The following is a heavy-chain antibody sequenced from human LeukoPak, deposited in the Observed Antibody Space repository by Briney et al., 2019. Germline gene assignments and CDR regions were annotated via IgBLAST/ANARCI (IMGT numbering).Heavy chain of an antibody. J-gene: IGHJ6*03. V-gene: IGHV3-20*04. Sequence: GGTVGLSCVAAGRVFDEYGMRWVPQASGKGLEWVSGINWNGGSTGYADSVKGRFTISRDNAQNSLYLQMNSLSAEDTALYYCARAGTLVPATRDYYYYYMDVWGKGTTVTVSS. CDR3: ARAGTLVPATRDYYYYYMDV. CDR1: GRVFDEYG. D-gene: IGHD2-2*01. CDR2: INWNGGST.